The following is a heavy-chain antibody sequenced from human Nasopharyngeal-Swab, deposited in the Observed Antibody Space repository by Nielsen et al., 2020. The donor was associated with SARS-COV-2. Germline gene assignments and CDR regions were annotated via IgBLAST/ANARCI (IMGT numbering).Heavy chain of an antibody. CDR3: AKVVSTVAHDYYYGMDV. Sequence: GGSLRLSCAASGFTFSSYAMSWVRQAPGKGLEWVSAISGSGGSTYYADSVKSRFTISRDNSKNTLYLQMNSLRAEDTAVYYCAKVVSTVAHDYYYGMDVWGQETTVTVSS. V-gene: IGHV3-23*01. CDR2: ISGSGGST. J-gene: IGHJ6*02. D-gene: IGHD4-23*01. CDR1: GFTFSSYA.